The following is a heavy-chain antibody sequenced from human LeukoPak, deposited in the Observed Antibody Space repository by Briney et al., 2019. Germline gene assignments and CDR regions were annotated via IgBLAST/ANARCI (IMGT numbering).Heavy chain of an antibody. V-gene: IGHV3-74*01. CDR2: INSDGSST. Sequence: GGSLRLSCAASGFTFSSYWMHWVRQAPGKGLVWVSRINSDGSSTSYADSVKGRFTISRDNAKNTLNLQMNSLRAEDTAVYYCARDLDIVVVVAATPVVWGQGTLVTVSS. D-gene: IGHD2-15*01. J-gene: IGHJ4*02. CDR1: GFTFSSYW. CDR3: ARDLDIVVVVAATPVV.